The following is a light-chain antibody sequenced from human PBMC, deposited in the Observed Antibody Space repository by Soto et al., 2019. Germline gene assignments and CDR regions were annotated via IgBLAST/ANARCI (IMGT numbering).Light chain of an antibody. J-gene: IGLJ1*01. CDR2: AND. Sequence: QLVLTQPPSASGTPGQRVTISCSGSSSNIAPNTVNWYQHLPGAAPQLLIFANDRRPSGVPDRFSGSRSGTSASLAIIGLQSEDEAYYYCAAWDDSLYGYVFGTGTKLTVL. CDR3: AAWDDSLYGYV. CDR1: SSNIAPNT. V-gene: IGLV1-44*01.